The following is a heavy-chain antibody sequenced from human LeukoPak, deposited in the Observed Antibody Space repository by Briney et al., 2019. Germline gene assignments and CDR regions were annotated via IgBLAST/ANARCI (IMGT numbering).Heavy chain of an antibody. CDR1: GYTFTGYY. J-gene: IGHJ4*02. CDR3: ARDRRFFDY. V-gene: IGHV1-2*06. CDR2: INPXXXXX. Sequence: ASVKVSCKASGYTFTGYYMHWVRQAPGQGLEWMGRINPXXXXXXXXXXXXXXXXXTRXXSISTAYMEXSRLRSDDTAVYYCARDRRFFDYWGQGTLVTVSS.